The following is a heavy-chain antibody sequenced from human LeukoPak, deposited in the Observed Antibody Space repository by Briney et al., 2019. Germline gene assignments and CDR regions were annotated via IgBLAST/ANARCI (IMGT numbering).Heavy chain of an antibody. J-gene: IGHJ6*02. V-gene: IGHV1-58*01. CDR2: IVVGSGNT. CDR1: GCTFTSSA. CDR3: AADPVVVRSGMDV. D-gene: IGHD3-22*01. Sequence: ASAKVSCKASGCTFTSSAVQWVRQARGQSLEWIGWIVVGSGNTNYAQKFQERVTITRDMSTSTAYMELSSLRSEDTAVYYCAADPVVVRSGMDVWGQGTTVTVSS.